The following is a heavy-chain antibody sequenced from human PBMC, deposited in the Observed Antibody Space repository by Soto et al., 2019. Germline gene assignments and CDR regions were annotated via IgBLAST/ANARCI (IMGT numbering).Heavy chain of an antibody. D-gene: IGHD6-13*01. CDR2: IIPILGIA. J-gene: IGHJ3*01. CDR3: ARAILFSSLYSSSDAFVF. CDR1: GGTFSSYT. V-gene: IGHV1-69*02. Sequence: GAXVKVSCKASGGTFSSYTISWVRQAPGQGLEWMGRIIPILGIANYAQKFQGRVTITADKSTSTAYMELSSLRSEDTAVYYCARAILFSSLYSSSDAFVFWGQGTM.